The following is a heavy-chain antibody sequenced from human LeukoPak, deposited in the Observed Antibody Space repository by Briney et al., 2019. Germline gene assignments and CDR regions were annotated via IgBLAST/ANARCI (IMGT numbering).Heavy chain of an antibody. D-gene: IGHD2-2*01. V-gene: IGHV1-2*02. J-gene: IGHJ4*02. CDR3: ASETYCSSTSCDLDY. CDR1: GYTFTGYY. CDR2: INPSSGGT. Sequence: ASVKVSCKASGYTFTGYYMHWVRQAPGQGLEWMGWINPSSGGTSYAQKFQGRVTMTRDTSISTAYMELSRLRSDDTAVYYCASETYCSSTSCDLDYWGQGTLVTVSS.